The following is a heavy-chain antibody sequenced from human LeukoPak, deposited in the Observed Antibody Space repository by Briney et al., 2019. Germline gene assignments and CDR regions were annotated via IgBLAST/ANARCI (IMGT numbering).Heavy chain of an antibody. CDR2: INHSGST. J-gene: IGHJ4*02. CDR1: GGSSSGYY. D-gene: IGHD2-15*01. V-gene: IGHV4-34*01. Sequence: SETLSPTCAVYGGSSSGYYWSWIRQPPGKGLEWIGEINHSGSTNYNPSLKSRVTISVDTSKNQFSLKLSSVTAADTAVYYCARGGGSVDYWGQGTLVTVSS. CDR3: ARGGGSVDY.